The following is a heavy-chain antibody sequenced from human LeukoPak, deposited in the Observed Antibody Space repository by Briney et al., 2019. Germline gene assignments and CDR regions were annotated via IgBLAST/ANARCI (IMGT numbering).Heavy chain of an antibody. J-gene: IGHJ4*02. V-gene: IGHV4-38-2*01. Sequence: SETLSLTCAVSGYSISSGYYWAWIRQPPGKGLEWIGSIYHSGSTYYKPSLKSRVTISVDTSKNQFSLKVNSVTAEDTAVYYCARHGGHSGFDPYDYWGQGTLVTVSS. CDR1: GYSISSGYY. D-gene: IGHD5-12*01. CDR2: IYHSGST. CDR3: ARHGGHSGFDPYDY.